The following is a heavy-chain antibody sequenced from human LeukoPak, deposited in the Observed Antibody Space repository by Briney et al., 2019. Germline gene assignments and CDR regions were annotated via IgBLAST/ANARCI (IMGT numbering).Heavy chain of an antibody. Sequence: GSLRLSCAASGFIFSSYSMSWVRQAPGMGLEWVSVITGSGGNTYYADSVKGRFTISKDNSKNTVYLQMSSLRVDDTAVYYCAKAASSSWPSYYYGMDAWGQGTTVTVSS. D-gene: IGHD6-13*01. J-gene: IGHJ6*02. V-gene: IGHV3-23*01. CDR1: GFIFSSYS. CDR3: AKAASSSWPSYYYGMDA. CDR2: ITGSGGNT.